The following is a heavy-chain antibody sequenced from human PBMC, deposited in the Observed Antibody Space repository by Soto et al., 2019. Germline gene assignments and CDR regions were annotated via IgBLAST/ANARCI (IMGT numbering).Heavy chain of an antibody. CDR3: AKGLAYCGGDCYSHFGL. D-gene: IGHD2-21*02. V-gene: IGHV3-30*18. CDR1: GFTFSSYG. Sequence: QVQLVESGGGVVQPGRSLRLSCAASGFTFSSYGMHWVRQAPGKGLEWVAVISYDGSNTYYADSVKGRFTISRDNSKTTLYLQMNSLRAEDTAVYYCAKGLAYCGGDCYSHFGLWGRGTLVTVSS. J-gene: IGHJ2*01. CDR2: ISYDGSNT.